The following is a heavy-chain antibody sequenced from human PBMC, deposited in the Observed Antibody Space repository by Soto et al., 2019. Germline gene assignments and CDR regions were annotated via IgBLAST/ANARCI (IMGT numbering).Heavy chain of an antibody. CDR2: INPNRGAT. D-gene: IGHD6-19*01. CDR3: ARVAVSGTIDY. Sequence: QVQLVQSGAEVKKPGASVRVSCKASGYSITGYYLVWVRQAPGHGLEWMGWINPNRGATDYAQKFQGRVTMTRDTSINTAYMELSSLTSDDTAVYYCARVAVSGTIDYWGQGTLVTVSS. CDR1: GYSITGYY. J-gene: IGHJ4*02. V-gene: IGHV1-2*02.